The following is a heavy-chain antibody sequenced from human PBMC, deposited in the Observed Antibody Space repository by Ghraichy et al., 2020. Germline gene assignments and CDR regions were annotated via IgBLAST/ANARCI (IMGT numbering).Heavy chain of an antibody. Sequence: SETLSLTCTVSGGSISSYYWSWIRQPPGKGLEWIGYIYYSGSTNYNPSLKSRVTISVDTSKNQFSLKLSSVTAADTAVYYCARGESVLRFLEWLGAFDIWGQGTMVTVSS. CDR2: IYYSGST. CDR1: GGSISSYY. D-gene: IGHD3-3*01. CDR3: ARGESVLRFLEWLGAFDI. V-gene: IGHV4-59*01. J-gene: IGHJ3*02.